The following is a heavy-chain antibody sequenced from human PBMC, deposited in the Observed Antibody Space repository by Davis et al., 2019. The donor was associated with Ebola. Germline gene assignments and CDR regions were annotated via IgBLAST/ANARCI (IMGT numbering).Heavy chain of an antibody. CDR3: ASHAPHSGGWYLAWLDP. V-gene: IGHV4-59*08. CDR1: NGYVGSYY. J-gene: IGHJ5*02. Sequence: MPGGSLRLSCTVSNGYVGSYYWSWIRQSPGKGLEWIGYIYYIGKTNYNPSLESRVTISVDTSKNQFSLRLNSVTAADTAVYYCASHAPHSGGWYLAWLDPWGQGTLVTVSS. D-gene: IGHD6-19*01. CDR2: IYYIGKT.